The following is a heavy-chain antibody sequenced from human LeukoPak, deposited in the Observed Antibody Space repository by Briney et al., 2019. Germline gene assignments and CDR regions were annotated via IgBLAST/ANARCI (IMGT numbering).Heavy chain of an antibody. CDR1: GFTVSSNY. V-gene: IGHV3-53*01. Sequence: GGSLRLSCTASGFTVSSNYMSWVRQAPGKGLVWVSMIYSGGSTNYAESVEGRFTISRDNSNNTLFLQMNSLRAEDTAVYYCARASKASAPFDYWGQGTLVTVSS. J-gene: IGHJ4*02. D-gene: IGHD3-10*01. CDR2: IYSGGST. CDR3: ARASKASAPFDY.